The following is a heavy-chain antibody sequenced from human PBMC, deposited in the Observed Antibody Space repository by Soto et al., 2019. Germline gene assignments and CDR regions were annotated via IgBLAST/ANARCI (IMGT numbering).Heavy chain of an antibody. CDR2: IYPGDSDT. V-gene: IGHV5-51*01. D-gene: IGHD6-13*01. CDR1: GYSFTSYW. Sequence: PGESLKISCKGSGYSFTSYWIGWVRQMPGKSLERMGIIYPGDSDTRYSPTFQGQATISADKSISTAYLQWSSLKASDTAMYYCARRRRQLADYYYYGMDVWGQGTTVTVSS. J-gene: IGHJ6*02. CDR3: ARRRRQLADYYYYGMDV.